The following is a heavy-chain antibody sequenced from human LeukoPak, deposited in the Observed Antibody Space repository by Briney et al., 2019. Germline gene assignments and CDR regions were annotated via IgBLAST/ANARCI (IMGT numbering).Heavy chain of an antibody. Sequence: ASVKVSCKASGYTFTSYFIHWVRQAPGQWLEWMGVINPSGGSTSYAQKFQGRVTMTRDTSTSTVYMELRSLRSEDTAVYYCARGPAWFGESYFDYWGQGTLVTVSS. J-gene: IGHJ4*02. CDR3: ARGPAWFGESYFDY. V-gene: IGHV1-46*01. CDR2: INPSGGST. CDR1: GYTFTSYF. D-gene: IGHD3-10*01.